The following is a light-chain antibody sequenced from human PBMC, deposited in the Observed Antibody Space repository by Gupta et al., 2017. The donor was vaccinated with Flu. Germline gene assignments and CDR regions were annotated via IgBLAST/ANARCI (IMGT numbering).Light chain of an antibody. J-gene: IGLJ2*01. Sequence: QSVLPQPPSISGAPGQRVTISCTGCGPNIGAGYDVNWYQQLPGAAPKLVIFHDDNRPSGVPDRFSGSKSGASASLAIAGLQVEDEAVYYCQSSDFSLSGPVVFGGGTKLTVL. V-gene: IGLV1-40*01. CDR3: QSSDFSLSGPVV. CDR1: GPNIGAGYD. CDR2: HDD.